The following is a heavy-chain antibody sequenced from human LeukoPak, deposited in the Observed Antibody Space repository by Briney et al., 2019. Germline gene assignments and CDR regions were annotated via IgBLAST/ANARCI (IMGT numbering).Heavy chain of an antibody. V-gene: IGHV4-59*01. CDR1: GDSISNYF. CDR3: ARALYTG. CDR2: VHYSGST. D-gene: IGHD3-16*01. J-gene: IGHJ4*02. Sequence: SETLSLTGTVSGDSISNYFWSWIRQPPRKGLEWMAYVHYSGSTNYNPSLKSRVTISVDTSENQFSLKVNSVTAADTAVYYCARALYTGWGQGTLVTVSS.